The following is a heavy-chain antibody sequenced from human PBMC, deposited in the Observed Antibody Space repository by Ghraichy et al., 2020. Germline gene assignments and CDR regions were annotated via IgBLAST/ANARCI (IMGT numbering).Heavy chain of an antibody. J-gene: IGHJ6*02. CDR1: GFSFSNYS. V-gene: IGHV3-21*01. CDR3: ASHSYSSSWGIGNYYYGMDV. Sequence: GGSLRLSCAGSGFSFSNYSMNWVRRAPGKGLEWFSSFSSSSYISYADSVKGRFTISRDNAKNSLYLQMNSLRAEDTAVYYCASHSYSSSWGIGNYYYGMDVWGQGTTVTVS. CDR2: FSSSSYI. D-gene: IGHD6-13*01.